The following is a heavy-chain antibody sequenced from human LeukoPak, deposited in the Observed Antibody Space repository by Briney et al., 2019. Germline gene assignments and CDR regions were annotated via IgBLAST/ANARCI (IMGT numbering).Heavy chain of an antibody. Sequence: ASVKVSCKASGYTFTTYGINWVRQAPGQGLEWMGWISAYNGNTNYAQKFQGRVTMTTDTSTSTAYMDLRSLRSDDTAVYYCARESGVGGSGSNYWGQGTLVTVSS. D-gene: IGHD3-10*01. CDR2: ISAYNGNT. CDR3: ARESGVGGSGSNY. J-gene: IGHJ4*02. V-gene: IGHV1-18*01. CDR1: GYTFTTYG.